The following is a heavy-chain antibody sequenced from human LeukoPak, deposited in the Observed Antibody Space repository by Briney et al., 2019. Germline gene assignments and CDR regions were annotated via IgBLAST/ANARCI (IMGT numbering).Heavy chain of an antibody. D-gene: IGHD3-10*01. CDR2: IYYSGST. V-gene: IGHV4-39*01. CDR3: ARLRLWFGHGYFDY. Sequence: PSETLSLTCTVSGGSISSSSYYWGWIRQPPGQGLEWIGSIYYSGSTYYNPSLKSRVTVSVDTSKNQFSLKLSSVTAADTAVYYCARLRLWFGHGYFDYWGQGTLVTVSS. CDR1: GGSISSSSYY. J-gene: IGHJ4*02.